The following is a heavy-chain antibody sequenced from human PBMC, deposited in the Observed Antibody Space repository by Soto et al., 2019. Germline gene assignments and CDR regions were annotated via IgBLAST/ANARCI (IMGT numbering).Heavy chain of an antibody. D-gene: IGHD6-19*01. CDR1: GYSFTSYW. CDR2: IYPGDSDT. V-gene: IGHV5-51*01. J-gene: IGHJ2*01. Sequence: KTPGESLKISCKGSGYSFTSYWIGWVRQMPGKGLEWMGIIYPGDSDTRYSPSFQGQVTISADKSISTAYLQWSSLKASDTAMYYCARQQQWLVTRNWYFDLWGRGTLVTSPQ. CDR3: ARQQQWLVTRNWYFDL.